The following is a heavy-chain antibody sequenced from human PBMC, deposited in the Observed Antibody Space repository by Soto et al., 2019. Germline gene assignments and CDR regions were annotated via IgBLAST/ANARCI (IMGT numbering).Heavy chain of an antibody. D-gene: IGHD3-10*01. CDR1: GFAFSSFG. V-gene: IGHV3-30*18. J-gene: IGHJ6*02. CDR2: ISYDGSNK. Sequence: QVQLLESGGGVVQPGRSLRLSCAASGFAFSSFGMHWVRQAPGKGLEWVAVISYDGSNKYYVDSVKGRFTISRDNSKNTLYLQLKSQRAEDTDVYYCAKETDSTGRYGDIVSVSYYHYVGMDVWGQGPTVTVAS. CDR3: AKETDSTGRYGDIVSVSYYHYVGMDV.